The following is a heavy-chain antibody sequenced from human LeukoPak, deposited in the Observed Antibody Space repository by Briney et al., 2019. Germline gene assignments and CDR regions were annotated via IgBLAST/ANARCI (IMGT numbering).Heavy chain of an antibody. CDR2: IFHSGIT. CDR1: GASISSGGYS. CDR3: ARKDGSGSYGGVGVDP. D-gene: IGHD3-10*01. J-gene: IGHJ5*02. Sequence: SETLSLTCDVSGASISSGGYSWTWIRQPAGKGLEWIGYIFHSGITYYNPSLKSRVTMSVDRSKNQFSLQLSSVAAPETAVYYCARKDGSGSYGGVGVDPWGQGNPGHRLL. V-gene: IGHV4-30-2*01.